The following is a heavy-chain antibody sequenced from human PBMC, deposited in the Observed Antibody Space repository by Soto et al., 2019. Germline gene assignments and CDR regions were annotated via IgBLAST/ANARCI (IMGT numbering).Heavy chain of an antibody. Sequence: SETLSLTCTVSCGSISSGDYYWSWIRQPPGKGLEWIGYIYYSGSTYYNPSLKSRVTISVDTSKNQFSLKLSSVTAADTAVYYCARASNHYDFWSGYHYNWFDPWGQGTLVTSPQ. CDR3: ARASNHYDFWSGYHYNWFDP. CDR2: IYYSGST. CDR1: CGSISSGDYY. J-gene: IGHJ5*02. D-gene: IGHD3-3*01. V-gene: IGHV4-30-4*01.